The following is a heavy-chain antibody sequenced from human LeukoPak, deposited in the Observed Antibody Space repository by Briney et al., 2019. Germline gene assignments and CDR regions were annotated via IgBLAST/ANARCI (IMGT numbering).Heavy chain of an antibody. CDR1: RGSIRTAY. V-gene: IGHV4-59*01. Sequence: KSSETLSLTRTVSRGSIRTAYCSWIRHPPPKGLEYIGYIYYSGSTNYNPSLKSRVTMSLDTSKNQFSLKLSSVTAADTAVYYCAREEVPHGFDIWGQGTMVTVSS. J-gene: IGHJ3*02. CDR3: AREEVPHGFDI. CDR2: IYYSGST.